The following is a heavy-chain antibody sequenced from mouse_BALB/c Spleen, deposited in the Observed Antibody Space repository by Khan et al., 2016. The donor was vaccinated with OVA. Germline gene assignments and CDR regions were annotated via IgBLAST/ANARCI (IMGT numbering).Heavy chain of an antibody. CDR1: GYTFTDYN. CDR2: IYPNNGDS. CDR3: TRSGYGSFAY. J-gene: IGHJ3*01. D-gene: IGHD1-2*01. V-gene: IGHV1S29*02. Sequence: VQLKQSGPELVKPGASVKISCKASGYTFTDYNMDWVKQSQGKSLEWIGYIYPNNGDSGYNQKFKTKATLTVDSSSSTAYMELRSLTSEDCAVYYCTRSGYGSFAYWGQGTLVTVSA.